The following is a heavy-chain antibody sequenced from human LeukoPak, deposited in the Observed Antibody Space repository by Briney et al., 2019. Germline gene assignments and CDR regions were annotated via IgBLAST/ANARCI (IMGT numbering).Heavy chain of an antibody. J-gene: IGHJ4*02. Sequence: SVKVSCKASGYTFTSYAISWVRQAPGQGLEWMGGIIPIFGTANYAQKFQGRVTITADESTSTAYMELSSLRSEDTAVYYCAQEEYSGSSGDYWGQGTLVTVSS. CDR2: IIPIFGTA. V-gene: IGHV1-69*13. CDR3: AQEEYSGSSGDY. CDR1: GYTFTSYA. D-gene: IGHD1-26*01.